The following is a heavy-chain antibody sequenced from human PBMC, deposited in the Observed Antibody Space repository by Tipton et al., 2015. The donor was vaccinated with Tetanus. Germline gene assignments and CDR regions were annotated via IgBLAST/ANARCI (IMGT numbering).Heavy chain of an antibody. CDR1: GFSFSSYC. J-gene: IGHJ3*02. D-gene: IGHD1-26*01. CDR3: VRNDRGSSDI. CDR2: INQDGSDN. Sequence: SLRLSCAASGFSFSSYCMRWVRQAPGKGLEWVANINQDGSDNSHVDSVKGRFTISRDNSENSLFLQMNSLRAEDTAVYYCVRNDRGSSDIWGLGTLFPVPS. V-gene: IGHV3-7*01.